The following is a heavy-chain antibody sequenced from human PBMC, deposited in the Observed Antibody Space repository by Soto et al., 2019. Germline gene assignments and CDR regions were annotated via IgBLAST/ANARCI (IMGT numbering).Heavy chain of an antibody. Sequence: PGESLKISCKGSGYSFTTYWIGWVRQMPGKGLEWMGLIFPGDSDTTYSPSFQGQVTLSADKSISTAYLQWSSLKASDTAVYYCARVALWVGELLGHDAFDIWGQGTMVTVSS. V-gene: IGHV5-51*01. D-gene: IGHD3-10*01. J-gene: IGHJ3*02. CDR3: ARVALWVGELLGHDAFDI. CDR1: GYSFTTYW. CDR2: IFPGDSDT.